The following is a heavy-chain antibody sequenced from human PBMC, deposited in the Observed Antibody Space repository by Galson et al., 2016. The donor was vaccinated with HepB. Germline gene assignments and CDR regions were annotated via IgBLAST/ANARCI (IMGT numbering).Heavy chain of an antibody. CDR1: GFTFSSYW. CDR2: INSDGSST. D-gene: IGHD3-3*01. V-gene: IGHV3-74*01. CDR3: ARDRDYDYLSGYDY. Sequence: SLRLSCAASGFTFSSYWMHWVRQAPGKGLVWVSRINSDGSSTSYADSVKGRFTISRDDSKKTIFLQMNSLGPEDTAIYYCARDRDYDYLSGYDYWGLGTPVTVSS. J-gene: IGHJ4*02.